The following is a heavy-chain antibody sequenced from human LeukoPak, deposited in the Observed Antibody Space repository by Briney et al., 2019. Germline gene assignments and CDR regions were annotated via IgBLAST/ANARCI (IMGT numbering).Heavy chain of an antibody. J-gene: IGHJ4*02. CDR3: ATVSRGYYIPYFDY. CDR1: GYTLTELS. V-gene: IGHV1-24*01. Sequence: GASVKVSCKVSGYTLTELSMHWVRQAPGKGLEWMGGFDPEDGETIYAQKFQGRVTMTEDTSTDTAYMELSSLRSEDTAVYYCATVSRGYYIPYFDYWGQGTLVTVSS. CDR2: FDPEDGET. D-gene: IGHD3-3*01.